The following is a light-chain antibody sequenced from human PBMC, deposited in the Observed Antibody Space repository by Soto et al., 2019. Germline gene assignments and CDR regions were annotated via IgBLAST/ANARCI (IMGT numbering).Light chain of an antibody. CDR1: FGISSW. V-gene: IGKV1D-12*01. Sequence: DIQMTQSPSFVSASVGDRVTISCRASFGISSWLAWYQQKPGKAPKLLIHAASTLQDGGPSRFSGSGSGTDFTLTISSLQPEDFAVYYCQQTKSFPSTFGQGTRLDIK. CDR2: AAS. J-gene: IGKJ5*01. CDR3: QQTKSFPST.